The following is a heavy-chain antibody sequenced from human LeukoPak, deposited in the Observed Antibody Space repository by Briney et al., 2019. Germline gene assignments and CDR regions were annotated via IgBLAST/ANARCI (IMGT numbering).Heavy chain of an antibody. V-gene: IGHV3-23*01. CDR2: ISGNGVTT. J-gene: IGHJ4*02. D-gene: IGHD4-23*01. Sequence: PGGSLTLSCAASGFTYSTYAMGWVRQAPGEGLRWVSSISGNGVTTYYADSVKGRSTISRDNSKNTLYLQMNSLRAEDTALYYCAKALYGGNTVWGQGTLVTVSS. CDR1: GFTYSTYA. CDR3: AKALYGGNTV.